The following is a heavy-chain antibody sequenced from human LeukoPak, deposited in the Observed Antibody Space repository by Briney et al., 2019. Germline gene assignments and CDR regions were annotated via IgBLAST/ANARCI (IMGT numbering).Heavy chain of an antibody. J-gene: IGHJ4*02. CDR2: IKVDGSET. Sequence: PGGSLRLSCAASGFTFSSYWMSWVRQVPGKGLEWLANIKVDGSETYYVDSLKGRFTISRDNAKNSVYLQMNSLRVEDTAVYYCARDGHWEVTRGHYFDYWGQGTLVTVSS. V-gene: IGHV3-7*01. CDR1: GFTFSSYW. D-gene: IGHD4-11*01. CDR3: ARDGHWEVTRGHYFDY.